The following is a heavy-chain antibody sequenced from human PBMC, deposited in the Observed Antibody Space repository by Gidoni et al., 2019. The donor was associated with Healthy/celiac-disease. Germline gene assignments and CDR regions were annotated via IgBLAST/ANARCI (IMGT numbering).Heavy chain of an antibody. Sequence: EVQLVESGGGLVQPGRSLRLSCAASGFTFDDYAMHWVRQAPGKGLEWVSGISWNSGSIGYADSVKGRFTISRDNAKNSLYLQMNSLRAEDTALYYCAKDTDYGDSPHFDAFDIWGQGTMVTVSS. J-gene: IGHJ3*02. D-gene: IGHD4-17*01. CDR1: GFTFDDYA. V-gene: IGHV3-9*01. CDR3: AKDTDYGDSPHFDAFDI. CDR2: ISWNSGSI.